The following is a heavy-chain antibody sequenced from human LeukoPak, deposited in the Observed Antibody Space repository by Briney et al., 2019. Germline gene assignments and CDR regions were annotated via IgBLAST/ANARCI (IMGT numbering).Heavy chain of an antibody. Sequence: ASVKVSCKASGYTFTNYGINWVRQAPGQGLEWMGIINPSGGSTSYAQKFQGRVTMTRDMSTSTVYMELSSLRSEDTAVYYCARAAGVYIVGGLDYWGQGTLVTVSS. D-gene: IGHD1-26*01. J-gene: IGHJ4*02. CDR1: GYTFTNYG. CDR2: INPSGGST. CDR3: ARAAGVYIVGGLDY. V-gene: IGHV1-46*01.